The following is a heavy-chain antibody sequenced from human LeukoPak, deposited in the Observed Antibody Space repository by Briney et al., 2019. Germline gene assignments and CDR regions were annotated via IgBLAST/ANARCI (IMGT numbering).Heavy chain of an antibody. J-gene: IGHJ3*01. D-gene: IGHD6-6*01. CDR2: INSDGSEG. Sequence: TGGSLRLSCAASGFTFSGFWMSWSRQAPGKGLEWVASINSDGSEGYYADVVKGRFTISRDNARNSLYLQINSLRAKDTAVYYCARSSYSSSSSVWGQGTMVTVSS. CDR3: ARSSYSSSSSV. CDR1: GFTFSGFW. V-gene: IGHV3-7*03.